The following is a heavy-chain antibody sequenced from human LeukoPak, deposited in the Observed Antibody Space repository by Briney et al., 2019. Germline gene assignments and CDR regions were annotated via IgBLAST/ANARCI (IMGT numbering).Heavy chain of an antibody. CDR1: GFTFSSYA. V-gene: IGHV3-23*01. D-gene: IGHD4-17*01. Sequence: GGSLRLSCAASGFTFSSYAMGWVRQAPGKGLEWVSAISGSGGSTYYADSVKGRFTISRDNSKNTLYLQMNSLRAEDTAVYYCAKAGRWYGDAHPIYYYYYGMDVWGQGTTVTVTS. CDR3: AKAGRWYGDAHPIYYYYYGMDV. CDR2: ISGSGGST. J-gene: IGHJ6*02.